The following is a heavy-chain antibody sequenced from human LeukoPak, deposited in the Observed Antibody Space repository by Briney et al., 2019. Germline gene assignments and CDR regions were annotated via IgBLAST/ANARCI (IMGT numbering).Heavy chain of an antibody. CDR2: ISAYNGNT. CDR3: ARGDWLFKPALETNFDP. J-gene: IGHJ5*02. D-gene: IGHD3-9*01. CDR1: GYTFTSYG. V-gene: IGHV1-18*01. Sequence: ASVKVSCKASGYTFTSYGISWVRQARGQGLEWMGWISAYNGNTNYAQKLQGRVTMTTDTSTSTAYMELRSLRSDDTAVYYCARGDWLFKPALETNFDPWGQGTLVTVSS.